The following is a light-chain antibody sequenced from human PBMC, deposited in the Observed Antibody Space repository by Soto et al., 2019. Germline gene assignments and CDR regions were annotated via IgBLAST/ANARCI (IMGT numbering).Light chain of an antibody. V-gene: IGKV3-15*01. CDR1: QSVSSN. Sequence: EIVMTQSPATLSVSPGQRATLSCRASQSVSSNLAWYQQKPGQAPRLLIYGASTRATGIPARFSGGGSGTEFTLTIGSLQSEDFALYYCQQYDNWPPFTFGQGTRLEVK. CDR3: QQYDNWPPFT. J-gene: IGKJ5*01. CDR2: GAS.